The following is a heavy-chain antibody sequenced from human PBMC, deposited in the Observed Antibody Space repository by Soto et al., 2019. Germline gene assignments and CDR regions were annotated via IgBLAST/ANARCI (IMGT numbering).Heavy chain of an antibody. Sequence: QVQLVESGGGVVQPGRSLRLSCAASGFTFSSYAMHWVRQAPGKGLEWVAVISYDGSNKYYADSVKGRFTTSRDNSKNTLYLQMNSLRAEDTAVYYCASQKLGQDPDAFDIWGQGTMVNVSS. V-gene: IGHV3-30-3*01. CDR2: ISYDGSNK. CDR1: GFTFSSYA. CDR3: ASQKLGQDPDAFDI. J-gene: IGHJ3*02. D-gene: IGHD7-27*01.